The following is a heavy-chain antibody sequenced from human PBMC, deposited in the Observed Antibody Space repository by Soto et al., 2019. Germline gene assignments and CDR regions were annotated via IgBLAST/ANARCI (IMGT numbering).Heavy chain of an antibody. J-gene: IGHJ4*02. CDR1: GGSFSGYY. D-gene: IGHD3-10*01. Sequence: QVQLQQWGAGLLKPSETQSLTCAVYGGSFSGYYWSWIRQPPGKGLEWIGEINHSGSTNYNPSLKSRVTISVDTYKTQFSLKLSSVTAADTAVYYCARGRPVLLWFGEPRIDYWGQGTLVTVSS. V-gene: IGHV4-34*01. CDR2: INHSGST. CDR3: ARGRPVLLWFGEPRIDY.